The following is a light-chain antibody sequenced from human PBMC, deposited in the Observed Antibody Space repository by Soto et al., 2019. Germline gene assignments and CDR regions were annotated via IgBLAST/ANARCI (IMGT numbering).Light chain of an antibody. CDR2: YAS. V-gene: IGKV3-11*01. CDR1: QRSSSY. CDR3: PQGGKSPIT. J-gene: IGKJ5*01. Sequence: EIAVKESPPSLFTPPGERATLSCMASQRSSSYLAWCQLMPGQAPKVVVYYASNRATGMPASFTGSGSGSDFTHSMDVFLSKALSIYYCPQGGKSPITFGQGRRLEIK.